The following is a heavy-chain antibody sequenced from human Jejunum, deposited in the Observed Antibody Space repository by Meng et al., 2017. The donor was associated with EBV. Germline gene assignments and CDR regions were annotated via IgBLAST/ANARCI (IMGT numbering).Heavy chain of an antibody. V-gene: IGHV1-3*04. D-gene: IGHD2-15*01. Sequence: VQLVQSGAEVKEPGASLKVSCKASGYTLNSYAIHWVRQAPGQRLEWMGWIHTDNGGTKYSQEFQDRVTITRDTSASTAYMEISSLRSEDTAVYYCVKKGTRLTTHGYHFDYWGQGTLVTVSS. CDR2: IHTDNGGT. J-gene: IGHJ4*02. CDR3: VKKGTRLTTHGYHFDY. CDR1: GYTLNSYA.